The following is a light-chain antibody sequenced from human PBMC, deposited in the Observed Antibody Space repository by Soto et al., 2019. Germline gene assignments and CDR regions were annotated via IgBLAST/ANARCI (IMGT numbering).Light chain of an antibody. V-gene: IGKV1-39*01. J-gene: IGKJ2*01. CDR1: QSISSY. CDR3: QQSYSILYT. Sequence: DIQMTQAPSSLSASVGDRVTITCRARQSISSYLNCYQQKPGKAPKLLIYAASSLQSGVPSRFSGSGSGTDFTLTISSLHPDDFATYYCQQSYSILYTFGQGTKLEIK. CDR2: AAS.